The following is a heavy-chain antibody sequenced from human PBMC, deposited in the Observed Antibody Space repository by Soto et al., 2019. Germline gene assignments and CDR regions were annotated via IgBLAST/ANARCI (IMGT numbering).Heavy chain of an antibody. D-gene: IGHD2-2*01. CDR1: GYSFTNYW. CDR2: IYPGYSDI. J-gene: IGHJ6*02. CDR3: ARWESSTYYYGMDV. V-gene: IGHV5-51*01. Sequence: PGESLKISCQGSGYSFTNYWIGWVRQVPGRGLEWVGIIYPGYSDIRYRPSFQGRVTISADKSINTAYLQWSSLRASDTAIYYCARWESSTYYYGMDVWGQGTTVTVSS.